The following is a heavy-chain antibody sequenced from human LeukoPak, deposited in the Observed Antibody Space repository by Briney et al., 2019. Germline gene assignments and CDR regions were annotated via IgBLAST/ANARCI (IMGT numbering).Heavy chain of an antibody. D-gene: IGHD5-18*01. CDR1: GFTFSSYG. J-gene: IGHJ4*02. CDR3: AKIAMVDDY. V-gene: IGHV3-30*18. Sequence: GGSLRLSCAASGFTFSSYGMHWVRQAPGKGLEWVAVISYDGSNKYYADSVKGRFTISRDNSKNTLYLQMNSLRAEDTAVYYCAKIAMVDDYWGQGTLVTVSS. CDR2: ISYDGSNK.